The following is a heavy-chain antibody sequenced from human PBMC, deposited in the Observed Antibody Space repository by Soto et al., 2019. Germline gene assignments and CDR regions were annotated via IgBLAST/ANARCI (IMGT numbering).Heavy chain of an antibody. Sequence: QVQLVQSGAEVKKPGSSVKVSCKASGGTFSSYAISWVRQAPGQGLEWMGGIIPISEPTNYAQKFQGRVTITADESKITAYMELSSLRSEDTAVYYCARSQGSSTSLEIYYYYYYGMDVWGQGTTVTVSS. CDR2: IIPISEPT. D-gene: IGHD2-2*01. V-gene: IGHV1-69*01. J-gene: IGHJ6*02. CDR1: GGTFSSYA. CDR3: ARSQGSSTSLEIYYYYYYGMDV.